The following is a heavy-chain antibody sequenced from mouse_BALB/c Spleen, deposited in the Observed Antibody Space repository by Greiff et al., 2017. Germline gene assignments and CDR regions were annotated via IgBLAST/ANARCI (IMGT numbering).Heavy chain of an antibody. J-gene: IGHJ2*01. V-gene: IGHV1-69*02. D-gene: IGHD2-3*01. CDR1: GYTFTSYW. CDR3: TRDYDGDYFDY. Sequence: QVQLQQPGAELVRPGASVKLSCKASGYTFTSYWINWVKQRPGQGLEWIGNIYPSDSYTNYNQKFKDKATLTVDKSSSTAYMQLSSPTSEDSAVYYCTRDYDGDYFDYWGQGTTLTVSS. CDR2: IYPSDSYT.